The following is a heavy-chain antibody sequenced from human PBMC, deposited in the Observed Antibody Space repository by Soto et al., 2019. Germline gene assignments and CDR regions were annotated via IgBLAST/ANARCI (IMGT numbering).Heavy chain of an antibody. D-gene: IGHD3-22*01. CDR3: ARGGYYYDRTWSFDI. J-gene: IGHJ3*02. Sequence: GSLRLSSEAAGFSLSSYGTRWVRQAPGKGLEWVAVISYDGSNKYYADSVKGRFTISRDNSKNTLYLQMNRLRAEDTAVYYCARGGYYYDRTWSFDIWGQGTMVTVSS. V-gene: IGHV3-30-3*01. CDR2: ISYDGSNK. CDR1: GFSLSSYG.